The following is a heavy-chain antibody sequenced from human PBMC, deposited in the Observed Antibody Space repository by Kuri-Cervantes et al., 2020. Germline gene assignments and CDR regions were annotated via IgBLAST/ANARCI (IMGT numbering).Heavy chain of an antibody. CDR1: GGTFRSYA. D-gene: IGHD4-11*01. CDR3: ATAVFTGYYYMDV. V-gene: IGHV1-69*13. Sequence: SVKVSCKASGGTFRSYAISWVRQAPGKGLEWMGGIISIFGTANYAQKFQGRVTITADESTSTAYMELSSLRSEDMAVYYCATAVFTGYYYMDVWGKGTTVTVSS. J-gene: IGHJ6*03. CDR2: IISIFGTA.